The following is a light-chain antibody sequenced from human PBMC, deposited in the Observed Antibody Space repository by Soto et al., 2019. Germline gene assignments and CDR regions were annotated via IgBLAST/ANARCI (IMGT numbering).Light chain of an antibody. J-gene: IGLJ2*01. CDR3: SSYTTSSALV. CDR1: SSDVGGYDY. Sequence: QSALTQPASVSGSPGQSITISCTGTSSDVGGYDYVSWYQQHPGKVPKLIIYEVTKRPSGVSHRFSGSKSGNAASLTISGLQAEYEADYYCSSYTTSSALVFGGGTKLTVL. CDR2: EVT. V-gene: IGLV2-14*01.